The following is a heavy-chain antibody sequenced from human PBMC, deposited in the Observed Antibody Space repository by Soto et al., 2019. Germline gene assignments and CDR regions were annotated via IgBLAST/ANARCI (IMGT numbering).Heavy chain of an antibody. V-gene: IGHV1-69*01. D-gene: IGHD3-10*01. CDR1: GGTFSSYA. J-gene: IGHJ5*02. Sequence: QVQLVQSGAEVKTPGSSVKVSCKASGGTFSSYAISWVRQAPGQGLEWMGGIIPIFGTANYAQKFQGRVTITADESTSTAYMELSSLRSEDTAVYYCARDSLRGYYGSGSYFISWGQGTLVTVSS. CDR3: ARDSLRGYYGSGSYFIS. CDR2: IIPIFGTA.